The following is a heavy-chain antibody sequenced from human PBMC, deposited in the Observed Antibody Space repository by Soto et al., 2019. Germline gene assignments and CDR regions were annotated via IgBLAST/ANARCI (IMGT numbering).Heavy chain of an antibody. V-gene: IGHV3-30*18. J-gene: IGHJ6*02. Sequence: QVQLVESGGGVVQPGRSLRLSCAASGFTFSSYGMHWVRQAPGKGLEWVAVISYDGSNKYYADSVKGRFTISRDNSKNTLYLQMNSLRAEDTAVYYCAKDLLGPGRAYGMDVWGPGTTVTGSS. CDR1: GFTFSSYG. CDR2: ISYDGSNK. D-gene: IGHD7-27*01. CDR3: AKDLLGPGRAYGMDV.